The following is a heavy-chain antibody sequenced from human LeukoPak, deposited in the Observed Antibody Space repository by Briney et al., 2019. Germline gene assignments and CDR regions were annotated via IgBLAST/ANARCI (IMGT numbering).Heavy chain of an antibody. CDR3: VRHSGTYYLWYFDY. J-gene: IGHJ4*02. D-gene: IGHD1-26*01. CDR2: IYPGDSDT. Sequence: GESLKISCKGSGYSFTNSWIGWVGQMPGKGLEWMGIIYPGDSDTRYSPSFQGQVTISADKSISTAYLQWSSLKASDTAMYYCVRHSGTYYLWYFDYWGRGTLVTVSS. CDR1: GYSFTNSW. V-gene: IGHV5-51*01.